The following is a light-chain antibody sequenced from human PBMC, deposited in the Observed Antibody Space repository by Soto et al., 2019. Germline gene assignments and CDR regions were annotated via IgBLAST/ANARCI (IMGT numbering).Light chain of an antibody. CDR2: GAS. J-gene: IGKJ4*01. Sequence: DIHRTQSPSSLSASVGDRVTITCRASQSINVYLHWYQQKPGKPPNLLIYGASSLQSGVPSRFSGGGSGTDFTLTISSLQPEDVGTYYCQQTDSTPKTFGGGTKVDIK. V-gene: IGKV1-39*01. CDR1: QSINVY. CDR3: QQTDSTPKT.